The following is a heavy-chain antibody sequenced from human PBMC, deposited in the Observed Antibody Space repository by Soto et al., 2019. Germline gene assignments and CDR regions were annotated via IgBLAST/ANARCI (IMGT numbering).Heavy chain of an antibody. D-gene: IGHD4-17*01. Sequence: LRLSCSASGFTFSSYGMHLARQARGKGLEWVAVISYDGSNKYYADSVKGRFTISRDNSKNTLYLQMNSLRAEDTAVYYCANAVYGDYVDGMDVWGQGTTVTVSS. CDR3: ANAVYGDYVDGMDV. J-gene: IGHJ6*02. CDR2: ISYDGSNK. CDR1: GFTFSSYG. V-gene: IGHV3-30*18.